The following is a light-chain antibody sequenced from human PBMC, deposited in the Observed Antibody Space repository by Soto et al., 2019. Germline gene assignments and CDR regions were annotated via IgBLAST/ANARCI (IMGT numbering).Light chain of an antibody. CDR1: QTVSTF. Sequence: VLTHSPATLSLSPGERATLSFRASQTVSTFLAWYQQKPGQAPRLLIHGASNRATGIPDRLSGGGSGTYFTLTISRLEPEDFAVYYCQQYGSSGTFGQGTKVDIK. V-gene: IGKV3-20*01. CDR3: QQYGSSGT. CDR2: GAS. J-gene: IGKJ1*01.